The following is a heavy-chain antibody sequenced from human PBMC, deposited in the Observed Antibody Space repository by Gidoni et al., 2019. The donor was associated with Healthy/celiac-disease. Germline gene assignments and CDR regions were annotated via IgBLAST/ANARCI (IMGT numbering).Heavy chain of an antibody. CDR2: ISDYNGKT. D-gene: IGHD2-2*01. J-gene: IGHJ4*02. CDR1: VYTSTSSG. Sequence: QVQLVQSGAEVKKPGASVKVSCKPSVYTSTSSGTSWVRQAPGQGLEWMGWISDYNGKTNEAQKLKGRVTMTTDTSTSTAYMELRGLRSDDTAVYYCARWKVNCSSTSCLNYWGQGTLVTVSS. V-gene: IGHV1-18*01. CDR3: ARWKVNCSSTSCLNY.